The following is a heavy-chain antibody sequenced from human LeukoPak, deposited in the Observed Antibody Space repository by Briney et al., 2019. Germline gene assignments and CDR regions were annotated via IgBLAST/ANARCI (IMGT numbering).Heavy chain of an antibody. CDR3: ARERGCSSTSCYPNWFDP. Sequence: PGGSLRLSCAASGFTFSSYAMSWVRQAPGKGLEWVSAISGSGGSTYYADSVKGRFTISRDNSKNSLYLQMNSLRAEDTAVYYCARERGCSSTSCYPNWFDPWGQGTLVTVSS. D-gene: IGHD2-2*01. J-gene: IGHJ5*02. CDR1: GFTFSSYA. V-gene: IGHV3-23*01. CDR2: ISGSGGST.